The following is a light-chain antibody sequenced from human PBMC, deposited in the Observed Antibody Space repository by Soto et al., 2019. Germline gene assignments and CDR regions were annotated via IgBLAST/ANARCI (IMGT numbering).Light chain of an antibody. CDR3: KQYYSTPST. V-gene: IGKV4-1*01. J-gene: IGKJ5*01. CDR2: WAY. CDR1: QSVLLTSNNKNY. Sequence: DIVLTQSPDSLAVSLGERATINCKSSQSVLLTSNNKNYLAWYQQKPGQPPKLLIYWAYTRESGVHDRFSASGSGTDFTLTITSLQAQDVAVYYCKQYYSTPSTFGQGTRLDIK.